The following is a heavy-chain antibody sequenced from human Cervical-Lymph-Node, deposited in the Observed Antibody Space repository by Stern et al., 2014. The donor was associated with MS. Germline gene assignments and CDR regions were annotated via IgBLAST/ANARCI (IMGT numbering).Heavy chain of an antibody. J-gene: IGHJ1*01. CDR2: IIPIFGTA. D-gene: IGHD5-24*01. Sequence: QVQLGQSGAEVKKPGSSVKVSCKASGGTFSSYPISWVRQAPGQGLEWMGGIIPIFGTANYAQKFQGRVTITADESTSTAYMELSNLRSEDTAVYYCARSGARWLGDFQHWGQGTLVTVSS. CDR3: ARSGARWLGDFQH. V-gene: IGHV1-69*01. CDR1: GGTFSSYP.